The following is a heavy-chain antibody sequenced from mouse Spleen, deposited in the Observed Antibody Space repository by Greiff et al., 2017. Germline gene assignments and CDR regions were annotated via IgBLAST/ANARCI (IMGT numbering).Heavy chain of an antibody. Sequence: EVQVVESGPELVKPGASVKISCKASGYSFTDYNMNWVKQSNGKSLEWIGVINPNYGTTSYNQKFKGKATLTVDQSSSTAYMQLNSLTSEDSAVYYCAGNDYDMGAYYAMDYWGQGTSVTVSS. CDR3: AGNDYDMGAYYAMDY. CDR1: GYSFTDYN. CDR2: INPNYGTT. V-gene: IGHV1-39*01. J-gene: IGHJ4*01. D-gene: IGHD2-4*01.